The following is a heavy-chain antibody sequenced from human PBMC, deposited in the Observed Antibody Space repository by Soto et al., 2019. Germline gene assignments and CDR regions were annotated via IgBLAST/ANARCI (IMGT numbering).Heavy chain of an antibody. CDR3: ARSLGWYAVDY. D-gene: IGHD6-19*01. CDR1: GVSIGSNYY. V-gene: IGHV4-4*02. Sequence: QVLLQESGPGLVQPTGTLSLSCVVSGVSIGSNYYWGWVRQPPGKGLEWLGEMSHIGSVNYNPSLKSRVTISMDKSQNQFSLKLDSMTAADTAVYYCARSLGWYAVDYWGQGTRVIVSS. J-gene: IGHJ4*02. CDR2: MSHIGSV.